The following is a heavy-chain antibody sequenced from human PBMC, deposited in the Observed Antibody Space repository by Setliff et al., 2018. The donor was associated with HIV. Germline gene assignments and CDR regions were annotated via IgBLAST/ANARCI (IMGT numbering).Heavy chain of an antibody. Sequence: PGGSLRLSCAASGFTFTNYWMAWIRQAPGRGLEWAAIINNDGGREYYVDSVKGRFTISRDNAKSSLYLQMDSLRVEDTSVYYCWSGYTSGRWGQGTLVTVSS. V-gene: IGHV3-7*01. J-gene: IGHJ4*02. CDR2: INNDGGRE. CDR1: GFTFTNYW. CDR3: WSGYTSGR. D-gene: IGHD6-19*01.